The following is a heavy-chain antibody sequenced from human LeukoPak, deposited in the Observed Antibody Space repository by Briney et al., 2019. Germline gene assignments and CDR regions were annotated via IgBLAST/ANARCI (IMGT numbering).Heavy chain of an antibody. J-gene: IGHJ4*02. D-gene: IGHD4-23*01. Sequence: AETLSLTCTVSGGSISSSSYYWSRIRQPPGKGLEWIGYIYYNGITNYNPSLKSRVTISVDTSKNQFSLKLSSVTAADTAVYYCARGGYGGNSGNFDYWGQGTLVTVSS. CDR3: ARGGYGGNSGNFDY. CDR1: GGSISSSSYY. CDR2: IYYNGIT. V-gene: IGHV4-61*01.